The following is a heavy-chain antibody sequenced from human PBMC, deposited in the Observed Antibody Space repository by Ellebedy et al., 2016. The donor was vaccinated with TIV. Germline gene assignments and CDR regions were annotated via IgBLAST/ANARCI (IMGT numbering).Heavy chain of an antibody. V-gene: IGHV4-34*01. CDR3: ARGATIFGVDY. CDR1: GGSFSGYY. D-gene: IGHD3-3*01. CDR2: INHSGST. J-gene: IGHJ4*02. Sequence: SETLSLTXAVYGGSFSGYYWSWIRQPPGKGLEWIGEINHSGSTNYNPSLKSRVTISVDTSKNQFSLKLSSVTAADTAVYYCARGATIFGVDYWGQGTLVTVSS.